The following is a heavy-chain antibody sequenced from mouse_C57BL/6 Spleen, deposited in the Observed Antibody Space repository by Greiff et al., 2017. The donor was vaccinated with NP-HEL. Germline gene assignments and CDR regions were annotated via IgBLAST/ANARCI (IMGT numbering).Heavy chain of an antibody. J-gene: IGHJ4*01. CDR3: TRDRHYYGSSPYAMDY. Sequence: EVQGVESGEGLVKPGGSLKLSCAASGFTFSSYAISWVRQTPEKRLEWVAYISSGGDYIYYAATVKGRFTISRDNARNTLYLQMSSLKSEDTAMDYCTRDRHYYGSSPYAMDYWGQGTSVTVSS. V-gene: IGHV5-9-1*02. CDR1: GFTFSSYA. D-gene: IGHD1-1*01. CDR2: ISSGGDYI.